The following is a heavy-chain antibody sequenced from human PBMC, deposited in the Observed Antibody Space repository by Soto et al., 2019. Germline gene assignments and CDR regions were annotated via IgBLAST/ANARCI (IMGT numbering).Heavy chain of an antibody. CDR2: IYHGGST. V-gene: IGHV4-39*02. CDR1: GGSVSNSNYY. D-gene: IGHD3-22*01. CDR3: ARVGPWVPYYYDSSPYTFENWFDP. J-gene: IGHJ5*02. Sequence: SETLSLTCTVSGGSVSNSNYYWGWLRQPPGKGLEWIGSIYHGGSTYYNPSLNSRVTLSIDMTNNHVSLILNSVTAADTAVYYCARVGPWVPYYYDSSPYTFENWFDPWGQGTLVTVSS.